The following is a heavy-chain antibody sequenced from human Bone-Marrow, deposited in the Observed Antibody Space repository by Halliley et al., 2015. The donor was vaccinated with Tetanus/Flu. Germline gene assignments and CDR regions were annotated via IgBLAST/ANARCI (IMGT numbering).Heavy chain of an antibody. Sequence: VSGISGNGFNTSYEDPVKGRFTISRDNSRNTLYLEMTGLRADDTAVYYCAKQYGDYPYYFDYWGQGDLVTVSP. D-gene: IGHD4-17*01. CDR2: ISGNGFNT. J-gene: IGHJ4*02. CDR3: AKQYGDYPYYFDY. V-gene: IGHV3-23*01.